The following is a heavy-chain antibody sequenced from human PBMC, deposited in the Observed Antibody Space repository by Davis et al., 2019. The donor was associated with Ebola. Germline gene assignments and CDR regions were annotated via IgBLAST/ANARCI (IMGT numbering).Heavy chain of an antibody. CDR1: GYNLTTYW. J-gene: IGHJ4*02. V-gene: IGHV5-51*01. CDR3: AGGMLGFRFDH. CDR2: IYPGDSTT. Sequence: KVSCKASGYNLTTYWIAWVRQMPRKGVVWMATIYPGDSTTKYNPSFQGLVTVSVDRSSTTAYLQWRSLKASDTAIYYCAGGMLGFRFDHWGQGTPVTVSP. D-gene: IGHD3-10*02.